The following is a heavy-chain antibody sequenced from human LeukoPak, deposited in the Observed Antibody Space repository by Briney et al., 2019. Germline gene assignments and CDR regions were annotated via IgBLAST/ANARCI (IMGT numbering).Heavy chain of an antibody. Sequence: ASVKVSCKASGYTFTSYGISWVRQAPGQGLEWMGWISAYNGNTNYAQKLQGRVTMTTDTSTSTAYMELRSLRSDDTAVYYCARDQGYYGSGSHNRFDYWGQGTLVTVSS. D-gene: IGHD3-10*01. CDR3: ARDQGYYGSGSHNRFDY. CDR1: GYTFTSYG. CDR2: ISAYNGNT. V-gene: IGHV1-18*01. J-gene: IGHJ4*02.